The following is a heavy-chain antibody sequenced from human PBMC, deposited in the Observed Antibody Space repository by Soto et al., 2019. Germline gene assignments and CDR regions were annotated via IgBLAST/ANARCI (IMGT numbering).Heavy chain of an antibody. CDR1: GFTFDDYA. D-gene: IGHD6-19*01. Sequence: EVQLVESGGGLVQPGRSLRLSCAACGFTFDDYAMHWVRQAPGKGLEWVSGMSWNSGTIAYADSVKGRFTVSRDNAKNSLYLQMNSLRADDTAVYYCAKDIRRGFSSAWGDWGQGALVTVSS. CDR2: MSWNSGTI. J-gene: IGHJ4*02. CDR3: AKDIRRGFSSAWGD. V-gene: IGHV3-9*01.